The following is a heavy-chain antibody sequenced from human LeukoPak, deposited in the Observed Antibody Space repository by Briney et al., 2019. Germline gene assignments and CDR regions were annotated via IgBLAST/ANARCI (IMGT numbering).Heavy chain of an antibody. CDR3: ARASSGYYSNWFDP. CDR1: GGSISSYD. Sequence: SQTLSLTCTVSGGSISSYDWSWIRQPPGKGLEWIGYIYTSGSTNYNPSLKSRVTISVDTSKNQFSLKLSSVTAADTAVYYCARASSGYYSNWFDPWGQGTLVTVSS. V-gene: IGHV4-4*09. CDR2: IYTSGST. J-gene: IGHJ5*02. D-gene: IGHD3-22*01.